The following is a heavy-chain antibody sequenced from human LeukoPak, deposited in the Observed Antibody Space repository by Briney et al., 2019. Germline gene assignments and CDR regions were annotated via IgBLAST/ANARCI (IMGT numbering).Heavy chain of an antibody. J-gene: IGHJ4*02. V-gene: IGHV4-39*07. CDR2: IYYSGST. D-gene: IGHD3-3*01. CDR3: ARSPTITIFGVAKGSFDY. CDR1: GGSISSSSYY. Sequence: PSETLSLTCTVSGGSISSSSYYWGWIRQPPGKGLEWIGSIYYSGSTNYNPSLKSRVTISVDTSKNQFSLKLSSVTAADTAVYYCARSPTITIFGVAKGSFDYWGQGTLVTVSS.